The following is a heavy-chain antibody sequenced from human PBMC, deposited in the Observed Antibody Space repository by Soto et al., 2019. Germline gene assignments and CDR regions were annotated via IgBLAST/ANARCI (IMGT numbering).Heavy chain of an antibody. Sequence: EVQLVESGGGLVQPGGSLRLSCAASGFTFSSYWMHWVRQAPGKGLVWVSRINSDGSSTSYADSVKGRFTISRDNAKNTLYLQMNSLRAEDTAVYYCARGEVLYYYYYGMDVWGQGTTVTVSS. CDR2: INSDGSST. CDR1: GFTFSSYW. CDR3: ARGEVLYYYYYGMDV. D-gene: IGHD1-26*01. J-gene: IGHJ6*02. V-gene: IGHV3-74*01.